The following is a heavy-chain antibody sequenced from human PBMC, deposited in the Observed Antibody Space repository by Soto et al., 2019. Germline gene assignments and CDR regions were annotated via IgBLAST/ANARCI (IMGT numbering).Heavy chain of an antibody. CDR1: GYTFTSYY. CDR3: ARDQSSSWYTYYGMDV. V-gene: IGHV1-46*01. D-gene: IGHD6-13*01. Sequence: ASVKVSCKASGYTFTSYYMHWVRQAPGQGLEWMGIINPSGGSTSYAQKFQGRVTMTRDTSTSTVYMELSSLRSEDTAVYYCARDQSSSWYTYYGMDVWGHGTTVTVSS. CDR2: INPSGGST. J-gene: IGHJ6*02.